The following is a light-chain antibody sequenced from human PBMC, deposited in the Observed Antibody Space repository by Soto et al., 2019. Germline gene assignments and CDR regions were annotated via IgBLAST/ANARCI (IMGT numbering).Light chain of an antibody. J-gene: IGKJ3*01. Sequence: EIVLTQSPGTLSLSPGERATLSCRASQSVSSSYLAWYQQKPGQAPRLLIYGASSRATGIPDRFSGSGSGTDFILTISRLEPEDFAVYYCQQRSNWPPGTFGPGTKVDIK. CDR2: GAS. CDR1: QSVSSSY. CDR3: QQRSNWPPGT. V-gene: IGKV3D-20*02.